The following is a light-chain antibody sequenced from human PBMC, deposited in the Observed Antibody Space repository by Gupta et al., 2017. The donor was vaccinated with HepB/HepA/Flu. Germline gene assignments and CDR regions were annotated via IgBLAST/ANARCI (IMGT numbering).Light chain of an antibody. CDR3: QQRQYWPPVT. CDR2: DAP. Sequence: VLTQSPDTLSLSPGERATLSCRASQSVNKYLAWYQHKPGQAPRLLIYDAPNRATGIPARFSGGGSGTDFTLTISSLEPEDFAVYYCQQRQYWPPVTFGQGTQLEIK. V-gene: IGKV3-11*01. J-gene: IGKJ5*01. CDR1: QSVNKY.